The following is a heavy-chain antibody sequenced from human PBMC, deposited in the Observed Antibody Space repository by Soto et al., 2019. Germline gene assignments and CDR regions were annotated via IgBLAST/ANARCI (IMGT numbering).Heavy chain of an antibody. CDR3: SKDKHHSSSWETTD. V-gene: IGHV3-23*01. J-gene: IGHJ4*02. CDR1: VFTFSSYA. CDR2: ISGSGGST. Sequence: GGSLRLSCAASVFTFSSYAMSWVRKAPGKGLEWVSAISGSGGSTYYADSVKGRFTISIDNSKNTLYLQMNSLRAEDTAVYYCSKDKHHSSSWETTDWGQGTLVTVSS. D-gene: IGHD6-13*01.